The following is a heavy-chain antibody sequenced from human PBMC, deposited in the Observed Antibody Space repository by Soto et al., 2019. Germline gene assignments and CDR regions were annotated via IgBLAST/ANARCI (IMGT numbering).Heavy chain of an antibody. CDR3: ASHDYSNIADPNWFDP. CDR2: IYSGGST. CDR1: GFTVSSNY. J-gene: IGHJ5*02. Sequence: AGGSLRLSCAASGFTVSSNYMSWVRQAPGKGLEWVSVIYSGGSTYYADSVKGRFTISRDNSKNTLYLQMNSLRAEDTAVYYCASHDYSNIADPNWFDPWGQGTLVTVSS. D-gene: IGHD4-4*01. V-gene: IGHV3-66*04.